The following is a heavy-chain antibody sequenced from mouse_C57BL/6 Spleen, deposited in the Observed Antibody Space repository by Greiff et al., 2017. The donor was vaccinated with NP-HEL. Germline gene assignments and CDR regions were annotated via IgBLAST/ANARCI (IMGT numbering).Heavy chain of an antibody. Sequence: EVKLMESGPGLVKPSQSLSLTCSVTGYSITSGYYWNWIRQFPGNKLEWMGYISYDGSNNYNPSLKNRISITRDTSKNQFFLKLNSVTTEDTATYYSARAYDYDGYAMDYWGQGTSGTVSS. J-gene: IGHJ4*01. D-gene: IGHD2-4*01. V-gene: IGHV3-6*01. CDR3: ARAYDYDGYAMDY. CDR1: GYSITSGYY. CDR2: ISYDGSN.